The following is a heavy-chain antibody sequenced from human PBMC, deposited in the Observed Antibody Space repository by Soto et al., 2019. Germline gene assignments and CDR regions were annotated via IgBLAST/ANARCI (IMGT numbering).Heavy chain of an antibody. CDR1: GASVNSNW. Sequence: SETLCLTCGVSGASVNSNWWSWVRQPPGKGLEWIGEVYHSGSINYNPSLSGRVTILLDRSSNQLSLELSSVTAADTAVYYCARDRQDYDLLTGFYVIPLDYWGLGTLVTVSS. J-gene: IGHJ4*02. CDR2: VYHSGSI. V-gene: IGHV4-4*02. CDR3: ARDRQDYDLLTGFYVIPLDY. D-gene: IGHD3-9*01.